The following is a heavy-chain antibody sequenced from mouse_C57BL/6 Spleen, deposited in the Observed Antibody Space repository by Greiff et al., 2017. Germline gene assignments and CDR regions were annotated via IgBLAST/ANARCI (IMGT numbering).Heavy chain of an antibody. D-gene: IGHD1-1*01. CDR2: IRNKANGYTT. V-gene: IGHV7-3*01. CDR1: GFTFTDYY. Sequence: EVQLVESGGGLVQPGGSLSLSCAASGFTFTDYYMSWVRQPPGKALEWLGFIRNKANGYTTEYSASVKGRFTISRDNSQSILYLQMNALRAEDSATYYCARNPLITTVVAWYFDVWGTGTTFTVSS. CDR3: ARNPLITTVVAWYFDV. J-gene: IGHJ1*03.